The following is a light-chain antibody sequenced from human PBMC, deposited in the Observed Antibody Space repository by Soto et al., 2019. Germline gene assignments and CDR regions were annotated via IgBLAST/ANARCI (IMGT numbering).Light chain of an antibody. CDR3: QQYGSSQWT. CDR2: GAS. Sequence: EIVLTQSPGTLSLSPGERATLSCRASRSVSSSYLAWYQQKAGQAPRLLIYGASSRATGIPDRFSGSGSGTDFTLTISRLEPEDFAVYYCQQYGSSQWTFGQGTKVEIK. J-gene: IGKJ1*01. CDR1: RSVSSSY. V-gene: IGKV3-20*01.